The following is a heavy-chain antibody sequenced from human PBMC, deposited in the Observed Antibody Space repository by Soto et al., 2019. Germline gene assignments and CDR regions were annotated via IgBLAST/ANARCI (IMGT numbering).Heavy chain of an antibody. CDR2: MSHSGGT. D-gene: IGHD1-1*01. J-gene: IGHJ3*02. Sequence: QVQLQQWGAGLLKPSETLSLTCAVYGGSVSSGSYYWSWIRQPPGKGLEWIGEMSHSGGTHFNPSLKSRGTISVETSNNQFSLKMSSVTAADTSLYYCARVERGTATTVVDAFDIWGPGTMVTVSS. CDR3: ARVERGTATTVVDAFDI. CDR1: GGSVSSGSYY. V-gene: IGHV4-34*01.